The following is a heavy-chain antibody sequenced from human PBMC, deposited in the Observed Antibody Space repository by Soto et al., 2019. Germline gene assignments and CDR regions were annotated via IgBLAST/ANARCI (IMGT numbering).Heavy chain of an antibody. CDR1: GYTFTSYY. V-gene: IGHV1-46*01. D-gene: IGHD3-10*01. Sequence: GASVKVSCKASGYTFTSYYMNWVRQPPGQGLEWMGIINPSGGYTNYAQKFQGRVTMTRDTSTSTAYMELSSLRSEDTAVYYCARDRAGGSGSLKFDYWGQGTLVTVSS. J-gene: IGHJ4*02. CDR2: INPSGGYT. CDR3: ARDRAGGSGSLKFDY.